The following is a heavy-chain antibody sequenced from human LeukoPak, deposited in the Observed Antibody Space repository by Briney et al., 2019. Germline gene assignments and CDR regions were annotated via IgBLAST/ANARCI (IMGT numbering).Heavy chain of an antibody. CDR1: GYTFTSYY. CDR3: VGSNWAAGGVFDS. J-gene: IGHJ4*02. Sequence: ASVQVSCQSSGYTFTSYYMHWVRQAPGKGLEWMGWIKCGSGCTEYLRKYRGRLTMHRDTPFSTAYMKLTRLTSDDTAVYYCVGSNWAAGGVFDSWGQGTQVTVSS. CDR2: IKCGSGCT. V-gene: IGHV1-2*02. D-gene: IGHD3-16*01.